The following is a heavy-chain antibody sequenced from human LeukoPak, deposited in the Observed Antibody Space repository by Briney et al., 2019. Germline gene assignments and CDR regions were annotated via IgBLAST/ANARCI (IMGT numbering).Heavy chain of an antibody. CDR2: IYPSDSST. V-gene: IGHV5-51*01. CDR3: ARLPEQQLVIVSADI. Sequence: GESLKISCKASGYTFNNYYIAWVRQMPGKGLEWMGIIYPSDSSTRYSPSFRGLVTISADKSINTAYLQWSSLTASDTAMYYCARLPEQQLVIVSADIWGQGTMVTVSS. CDR1: GYTFNNYY. D-gene: IGHD6-13*01. J-gene: IGHJ3*02.